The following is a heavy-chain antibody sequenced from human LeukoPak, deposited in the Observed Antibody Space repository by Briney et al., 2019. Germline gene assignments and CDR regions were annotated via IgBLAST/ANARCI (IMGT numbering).Heavy chain of an antibody. CDR2: IWVDGKNE. V-gene: IGHV3-33*01. J-gene: IGHJ5*02. CDR1: GFTFSSYG. CDR3: ASDYCSSTSCYHKKNWFDP. D-gene: IGHD2-2*01. Sequence: PGGSLRLSCAASGFTFSSYGMHWVRQAPGKGLEWVADIWVDGKNEHFADSVKGRFTISRDNSKNTLYLQMNSLRAEDTAVYYCASDYCSSTSCYHKKNWFDPWGQGTLVTVSS.